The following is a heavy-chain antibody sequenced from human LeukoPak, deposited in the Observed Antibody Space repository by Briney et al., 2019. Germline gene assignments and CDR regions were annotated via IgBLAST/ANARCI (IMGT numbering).Heavy chain of an antibody. Sequence: ASETLSLTCAVYGGSFSGYYWRWIRQPPGKGLEWIGEINHSGSTNYNPSLKSRVTISVDPSKNQFSLKLSSVTAADTAVYYCARTYYYDSSGYDWGQGTLVTVSS. J-gene: IGHJ4*02. D-gene: IGHD3-22*01. CDR2: INHSGST. V-gene: IGHV4-34*01. CDR3: ARTYYYDSSGYD. CDR1: GGSFSGYY.